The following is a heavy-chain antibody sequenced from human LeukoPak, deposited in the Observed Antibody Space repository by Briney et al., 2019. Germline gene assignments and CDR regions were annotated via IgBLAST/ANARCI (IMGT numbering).Heavy chain of an antibody. J-gene: IGHJ3*02. CDR2: IYYSGST. Sequence: SETLSLTCTVSGDSISSYYWSWIRQPPGKGLEWIGYIYYSGSTKYNPSLKSRVTISVDTSKNQCSLKLSSVTAADTAVYYCARHKGAYSSSWYFAFDIWGQGTMVTVSS. D-gene: IGHD6-13*01. CDR1: GDSISSYY. V-gene: IGHV4-59*08. CDR3: ARHKGAYSSSWYFAFDI.